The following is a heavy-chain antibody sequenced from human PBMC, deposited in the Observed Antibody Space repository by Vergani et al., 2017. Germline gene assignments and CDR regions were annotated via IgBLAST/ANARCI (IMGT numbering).Heavy chain of an antibody. V-gene: IGHV4-59*01. Sequence: QVQLQESGPGLVKPSETLSLTCSVSGDSISTYYWSWIRQPPGKRLEWIGFVHYSGSSNYNPSLRSRVTISVDTSKNQLSLKLSSVTAADTAVYYCARGGTITIFGVVDAFDIWGQGTMVTVSS. D-gene: IGHD3-3*01. J-gene: IGHJ3*02. CDR3: ARGGTITIFGVVDAFDI. CDR1: GDSISTYY. CDR2: VHYSGSS.